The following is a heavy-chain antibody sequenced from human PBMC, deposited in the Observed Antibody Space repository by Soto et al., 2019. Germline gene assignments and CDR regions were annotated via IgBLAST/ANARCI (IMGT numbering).Heavy chain of an antibody. CDR3: ARHMTGTTGIFDY. CDR2: ISSDGSST. V-gene: IGHV3-74*01. Sequence: EVQLVQSGGGLVQPGGSLRLSCAASGFPFSTYWMHWVRQAPGKGLVWVSRISSDGSSTNYADFVKGRFTISRDNAKNTLYLQMNSLRAEATAVYYCARHMTGTTGIFDYWGPGTPVTVSS. J-gene: IGHJ4*02. CDR1: GFPFSTYW. D-gene: IGHD1-20*01.